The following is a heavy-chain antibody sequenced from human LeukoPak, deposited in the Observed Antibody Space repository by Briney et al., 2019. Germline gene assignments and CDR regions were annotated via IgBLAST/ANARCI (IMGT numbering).Heavy chain of an antibody. CDR1: GYSFTSYW. J-gene: IGHJ4*02. D-gene: IGHD1-26*01. Sequence: GASVKVSCKASGYSFTSYWIGWVRQMPGKGLEWMGIIYPDDSDTRYSPSFQGQVTISADKSISTAYLQWSSLKASDTAMYYCARRAQQGSLTGPFDYWGQGTLVTVSS. CDR3: ARRAQQGSLTGPFDY. CDR2: IYPDDSDT. V-gene: IGHV5-51*01.